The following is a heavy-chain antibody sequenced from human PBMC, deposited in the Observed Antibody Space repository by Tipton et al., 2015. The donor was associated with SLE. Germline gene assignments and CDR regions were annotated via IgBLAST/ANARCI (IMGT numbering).Heavy chain of an antibody. D-gene: IGHD6-19*01. CDR3: ARVGAVAG. Sequence: SLRLSCAASGFTFSSYGMSWVRQAPGKGLEWVSAITGSGGSTYYADSVKGRFTISRDNSKNTLYLQMNSLRAEDTAVYYCARVGAVAGWGQGTLVTVSS. J-gene: IGHJ4*02. CDR1: GFTFSSYG. V-gene: IGHV3-23*01. CDR2: ITGSGGST.